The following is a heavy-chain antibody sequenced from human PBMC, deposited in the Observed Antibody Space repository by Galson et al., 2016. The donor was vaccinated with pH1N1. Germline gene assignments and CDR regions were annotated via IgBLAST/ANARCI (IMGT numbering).Heavy chain of an antibody. Sequence: PALVKPTQTLTLTCTFSGFSLSTTGVNVGWIRQPPGKALEWLAVIYWDDDKLHSPSLKSRPAITKDTSKNQVVLTMTNVDPVDTATYYCARGDYWGQGTLVTVSS. CDR2: IYWDDDK. CDR1: GFSLSTTGVN. J-gene: IGHJ4*02. V-gene: IGHV2-5*02. CDR3: ARGDY.